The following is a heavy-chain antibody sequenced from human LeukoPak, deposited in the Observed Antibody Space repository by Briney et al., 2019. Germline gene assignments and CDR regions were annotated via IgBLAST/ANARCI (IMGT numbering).Heavy chain of an antibody. CDR3: ATSGSEDGTLRGRSDY. V-gene: IGHV3-7*01. J-gene: IGHJ4*02. CDR2: IKQDGSQK. Sequence: GGSLRLSCAASGFTFSNYWMNWVRQAPGKGLEWVANIKQDGSQKYSVDSVKGRFTISRDNAKNSLYLQMNSLRVEDTALYYCATSGSEDGTLRGRSDYWGQGTLVTVSS. D-gene: IGHD6-19*01. CDR1: GFTFSNYW.